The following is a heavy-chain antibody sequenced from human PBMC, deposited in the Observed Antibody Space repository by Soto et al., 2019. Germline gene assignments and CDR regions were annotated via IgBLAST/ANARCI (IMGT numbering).Heavy chain of an antibody. J-gene: IGHJ4*02. CDR1: GFTFSNYA. Sequence: EVQLVESGEGMVQPGGSLRLSCAASGFTFSNYAMHWVRQAPGKGLEYVSAINYNGDSTYYADSVKDRFTISRDNSKYTQYLQMGSLSVDDTAVCYCVRVFFDIGGNYYGFWGQGALVTGPS. CDR3: VRVFFDIGGNYYGF. D-gene: IGHD3-22*01. CDR2: INYNGDST. V-gene: IGHV3-64*02.